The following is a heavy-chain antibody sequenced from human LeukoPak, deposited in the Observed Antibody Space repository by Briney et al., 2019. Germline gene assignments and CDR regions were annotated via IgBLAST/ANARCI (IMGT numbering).Heavy chain of an antibody. CDR1: GGTFSSYA. V-gene: IGHV1-69*01. Sequence: GSSVKVSCKASGGTFSSYAISWVRQAPGQGLEWMGGIIPIFGTANYAQKFQGRVTITADESTSTAYMELSRLRSDDTAVYYCARAGIRFGELLSFNWFDPWGQGTLVTVSS. D-gene: IGHD3-10*01. J-gene: IGHJ5*02. CDR2: IIPIFGTA. CDR3: ARAGIRFGELLSFNWFDP.